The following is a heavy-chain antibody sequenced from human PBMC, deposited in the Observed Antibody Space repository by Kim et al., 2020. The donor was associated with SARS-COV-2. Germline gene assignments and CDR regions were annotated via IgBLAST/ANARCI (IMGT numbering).Heavy chain of an antibody. V-gene: IGHV1-69*13. D-gene: IGHD3-16*01. J-gene: IGHJ4*02. Sequence: SVKVSCKASGGTFSSYAISWVRQAPGQGLEWMGGIIPIFGTANYAQKFQGRVTITADESTSTAYMELSSLRSEDTAVYYCAREGADYSSQFDYWGQGTLVTVSS. CDR3: AREGADYSSQFDY. CDR2: IIPIFGTA. CDR1: GGTFSSYA.